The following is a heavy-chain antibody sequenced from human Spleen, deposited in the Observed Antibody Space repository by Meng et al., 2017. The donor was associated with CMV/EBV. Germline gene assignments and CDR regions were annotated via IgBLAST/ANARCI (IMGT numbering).Heavy chain of an antibody. Sequence: ASVKVSCKASGYTFTNYDIYWVRQATGQGLEWMGWVKSNSGNTGYAQKFQGRVTMTRNTSISTAYMELSSLRSEDTAVYYCARDYDYVWGSYRYLDYWGQGTLVTVSS. CDR2: VKSNSGNT. V-gene: IGHV1-8*01. CDR3: ARDYDYVWGSYRYLDY. J-gene: IGHJ4*02. D-gene: IGHD3-16*02. CDR1: GYTFTNYD.